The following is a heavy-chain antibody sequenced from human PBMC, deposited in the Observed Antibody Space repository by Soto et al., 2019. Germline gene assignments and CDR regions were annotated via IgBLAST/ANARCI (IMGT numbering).Heavy chain of an antibody. Sequence: EVQLLESGGGLVQPGGSLRLSCAASGFTFSSYAMSWVRQTPGKGLEWVSGISGGGGNTYYADSVTGRFTISRDNARTTLYVQMNSRRAADTAIYYCAKERGAGGRFSGIAVAGIPSWGQGTLVTVSS. J-gene: IGHJ5*02. V-gene: IGHV3-23*01. CDR1: GFTFSSYA. CDR2: ISGGGGNT. D-gene: IGHD6-19*01. CDR3: AKERGAGGRFSGIAVAGIPS.